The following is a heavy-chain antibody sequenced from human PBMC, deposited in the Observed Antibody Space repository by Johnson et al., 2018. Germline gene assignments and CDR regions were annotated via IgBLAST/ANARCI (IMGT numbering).Heavy chain of an antibody. V-gene: IGHV3-30*18. CDR1: GFTFSAYG. Sequence: QVQLVQSGGGVVQPGRSLRLSCAASGFTFSAYGIHWVRQAPGKGLEWVAVISYDGSNKYFADSVKGRFTISRDNSKNTLYLQMNSLRAEDTAVYYCAKDWETAAVGTGGYVHHWGQGTLVTVAS. J-gene: IGHJ1*01. CDR2: ISYDGSNK. CDR3: AKDWETAAVGTGGYVHH. D-gene: IGHD6-13*01.